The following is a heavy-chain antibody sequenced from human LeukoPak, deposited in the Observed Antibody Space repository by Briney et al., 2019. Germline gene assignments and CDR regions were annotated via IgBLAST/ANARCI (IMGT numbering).Heavy chain of an antibody. CDR3: ARGTGYSGSYFGY. Sequence: SETLSLTCSVSGCSISSGYYWSWIRQPPGKGLEWIGYIYHSGSTYYNPSLKSRVTISVDRSKNQFSLKLSSVTAADTAVYYCARGTGYSGSYFGYWGQGTLVTVSS. D-gene: IGHD1-26*01. CDR1: GCSISSGYY. J-gene: IGHJ4*02. V-gene: IGHV4-38-2*02. CDR2: IYHSGST.